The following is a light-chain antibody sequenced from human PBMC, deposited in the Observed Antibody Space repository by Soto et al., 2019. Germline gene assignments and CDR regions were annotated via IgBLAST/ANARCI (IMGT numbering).Light chain of an antibody. Sequence: EVVLSQSPVTLSLSPGERATLSCRASQSFRGLLAWYQQKPGPAPRLLIYDAYNRATGIPPRFSGSGSGTDFTLTISSLEPEDSAVYYCQQRHKWPITFGQGTRLEIK. CDR2: DAY. CDR3: QQRHKWPIT. J-gene: IGKJ5*01. V-gene: IGKV3-11*01. CDR1: QSFRGL.